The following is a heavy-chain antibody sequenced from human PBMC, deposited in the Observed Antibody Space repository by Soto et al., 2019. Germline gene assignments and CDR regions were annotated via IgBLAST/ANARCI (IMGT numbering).Heavy chain of an antibody. J-gene: IGHJ3*02. CDR2: ISSNDDNT. Sequence: HPGGSLRLSCAASGFTFSSYAMSWVRQAPGKGLEWVSRISSNDDNTNYADSVKGRFTISRDNVKNTLYLQMNSLRAEDTAIYYCARSLGSKNAFDIWGPGTKVTVSS. D-gene: IGHD3-3*01. V-gene: IGHV3-23*01. CDR3: ARSLGSKNAFDI. CDR1: GFTFSSYA.